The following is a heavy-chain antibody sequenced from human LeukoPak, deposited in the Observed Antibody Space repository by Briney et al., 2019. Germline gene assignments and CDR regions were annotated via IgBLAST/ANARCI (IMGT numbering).Heavy chain of an antibody. V-gene: IGHV5-51*01. J-gene: IGHJ4*02. CDR2: IYPGDSDT. D-gene: IGHD3-10*01. CDR1: GYSFTSYW. CDR3: ARQSLRFGEYTYDY. Sequence: GESLKISCKGSGYSFTSYWIGWVRQMPGKGLEWMGIIYPGDSDTRYSPSFQGQVTISADKSISTAYLQWSSLKASDTAMYYCARQSLRFGEYTYDYWAREPWSPSPQ.